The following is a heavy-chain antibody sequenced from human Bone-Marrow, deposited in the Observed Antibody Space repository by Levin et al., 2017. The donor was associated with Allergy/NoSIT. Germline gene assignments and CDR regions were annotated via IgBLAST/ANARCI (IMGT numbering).Heavy chain of an antibody. D-gene: IGHD4-17*01. CDR3: VKGGFTVTTVDY. J-gene: IGHJ4*02. V-gene: IGHV3-23*01. CDR1: GFTLSSYA. CDR2: ISGSGDNT. Sequence: GESLKISCAASGFTLSSYAMDWVRQAPGKGLEWVSVISGSGDNTYYGDSVKGRFTISRDNSKNTLYLQMDSLRAEDTAVYYCVKGGFTVTTVDYWGQGTLVTVSS.